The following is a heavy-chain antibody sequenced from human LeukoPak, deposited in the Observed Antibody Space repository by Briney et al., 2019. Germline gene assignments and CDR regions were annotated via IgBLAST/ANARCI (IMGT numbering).Heavy chain of an antibody. V-gene: IGHV4-59*01. CDR3: ARGGRWLQYYFDY. J-gene: IGHJ4*02. CDR1: GGSISSYY. CDR2: IYYSGST. D-gene: IGHD5-24*01. Sequence: SETLSLTCTVSGGSISSYYWSWIRQPPGKGLEWIGYIYYSGSTNYNPSLKSRVTISVDTSKNQFSLKLSSVTAADTAVYYCARGGRWLQYYFDYWGQGTLVTVS.